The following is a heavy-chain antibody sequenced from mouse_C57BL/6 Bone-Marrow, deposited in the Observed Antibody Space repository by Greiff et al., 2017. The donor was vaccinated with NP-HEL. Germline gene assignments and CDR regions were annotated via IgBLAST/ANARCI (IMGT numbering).Heavy chain of an antibody. CDR1: GFNIKDDY. D-gene: IGHD2-3*01. V-gene: IGHV14-4*01. CDR3: TYDGYYRFAY. CDR2: IDPENGDT. J-gene: IGHJ3*01. Sequence: DVQLQESGAELVRPGASVKLSCTASGFNIKDDYMHWVKQRPEQGLEWIGWIDPENGDTEYASKFQGKATITADTSSNTAYLHLSSLTSEDTAVYYCTYDGYYRFAYWGQGTLVTVSA.